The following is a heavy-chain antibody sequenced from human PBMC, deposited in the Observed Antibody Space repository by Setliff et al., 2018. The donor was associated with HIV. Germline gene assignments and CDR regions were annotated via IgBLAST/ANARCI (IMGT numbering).Heavy chain of an antibody. CDR3: TRGWEPDYYYYYMDV. J-gene: IGHJ6*03. CDR2: IKSKNNGGTT. Sequence: GGSLRLSSAASGFDFSTTWMSWVRQAPGKGLEWVGRIKSKNNGGTTDFAAPVKGRFVISRDDSKNTVYLQMNSLKTEDTAVYCCTRGWEPDYYYYYMDVWGKGTTVTVSS. CDR1: GFDFSTTW. D-gene: IGHD1-26*01. V-gene: IGHV3-15*01.